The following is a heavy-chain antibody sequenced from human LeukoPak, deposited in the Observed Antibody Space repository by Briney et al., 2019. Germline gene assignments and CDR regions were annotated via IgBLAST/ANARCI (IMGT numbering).Heavy chain of an antibody. Sequence: TGRSPRLSCAVSGFTFADYVVHWVRQGPGKGLEWGSGIILVSVIIDYAHSVKGRFTTSRDNAKKSLCLQMESARAEDTALYYFDINGGGGSGYGNFEYWGQGNL. J-gene: IGHJ4*02. CDR1: GFTFADYV. D-gene: IGHD5-12*01. CDR3: DINGGGGSGYGNFEY. V-gene: IGHV3-9*01. CDR2: IILVSVII.